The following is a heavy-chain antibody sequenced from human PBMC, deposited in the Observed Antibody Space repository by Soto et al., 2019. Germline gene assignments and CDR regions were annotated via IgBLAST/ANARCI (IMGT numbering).Heavy chain of an antibody. CDR3: AKGRAMTGYGGDSLVDY. D-gene: IGHD3-9*01. Sequence: EVQLLESGGGLVQPGGSLRLSCKASGFSFSDYAMTWVRQAPGKGLEWVSVISGSGDNTFYAASVKGRFAISRDNSKKVLYLQRSSLSADDAAVDFCAKGRAMTGYGGDSLVDYWGRGTLVTVSS. J-gene: IGHJ4*01. V-gene: IGHV3-23*01. CDR1: GFSFSDYA. CDR2: ISGSGDNT.